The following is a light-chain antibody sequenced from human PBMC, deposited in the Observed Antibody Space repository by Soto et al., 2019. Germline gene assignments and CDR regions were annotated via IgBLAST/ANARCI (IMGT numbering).Light chain of an antibody. CDR1: QSVGSN. Sequence: EIVLTQSPAILSLSPGERATLSCRASQSVGSNLAWYQQKPGQAPRLLIYGASNKATGIPDRFSGSGSGTDFTLTISRLEPEDFAVYYCQQYGSSGTFGQGTKVDIK. CDR3: QQYGSSGT. V-gene: IGKV3-20*01. J-gene: IGKJ1*01. CDR2: GAS.